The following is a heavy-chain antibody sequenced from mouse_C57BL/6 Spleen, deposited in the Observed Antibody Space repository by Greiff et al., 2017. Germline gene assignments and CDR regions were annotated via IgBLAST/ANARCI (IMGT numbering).Heavy chain of an antibody. Sequence: QVHVKQSGPGLVQPSQSLSITCTVSGFSLTSYGVHWVRQSPGKGLEWLGVIWRGGSTDYNAAFMSRLSITKDNSKSQVFFKMNSLQADDTAIYYCAKTDYDYEGYFDVWGTGTTVTVSS. J-gene: IGHJ1*03. D-gene: IGHD2-4*01. CDR2: IWRGGST. CDR1: GFSLTSYG. CDR3: AKTDYDYEGYFDV. V-gene: IGHV2-5*01.